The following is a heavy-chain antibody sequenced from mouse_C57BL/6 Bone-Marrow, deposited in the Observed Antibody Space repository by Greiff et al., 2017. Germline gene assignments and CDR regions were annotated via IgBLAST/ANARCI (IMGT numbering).Heavy chain of an antibody. Sequence: EVKVEESGAELVRPGASVKLSCTVSGFNIKDDYMHWVKPRPEQGLEWIGWIDPENGATEYASSFQGKATITADTSSNTAYLQLSSLTSEDTAVYYCTTGIYYYGSSYGAMDYWGQGTSVTVSS. D-gene: IGHD1-1*01. V-gene: IGHV14-4*01. CDR1: GFNIKDDY. J-gene: IGHJ4*01. CDR2: IDPENGAT. CDR3: TTGIYYYGSSYGAMDY.